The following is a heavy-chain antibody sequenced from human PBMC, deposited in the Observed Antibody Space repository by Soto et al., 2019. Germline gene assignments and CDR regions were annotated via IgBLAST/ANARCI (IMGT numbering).Heavy chain of an antibody. CDR2: ISCCGGST. D-gene: IGHD6-19*01. V-gene: IGHV3-23*01. CDR3: AKADGEQWLIPHLDN. CDR1: GFNFKTFA. Sequence: EVQLLESGGGVVQPGGSLRLSCEASGFNFKTFAMGWVRQAPGEGLDWVSGISCCGGSTSYADSVKGRFTLARDDSKNTVSLDLNILRFDDTARYFCAKADGEQWLIPHLDNWGQGTLVTVS. J-gene: IGHJ4*02.